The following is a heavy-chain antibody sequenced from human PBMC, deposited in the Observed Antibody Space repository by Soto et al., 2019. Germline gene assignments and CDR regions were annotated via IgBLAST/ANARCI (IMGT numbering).Heavy chain of an antibody. J-gene: IGHJ6*02. CDR2: IRSKANSYAT. CDR3: TRPSGYGMDV. D-gene: IGHD3-10*01. Sequence: GGSLRLSCAASGFTFSSYAMSWVRQAPGKGLEWVGRIRSKANSYATAYAASVKGRFTISRDDSKNTAYLQMNSLKTEDTAVYYCTRPSGYGMDVWGQGTTVTVSS. V-gene: IGHV3-73*01. CDR1: GFTFSSYA.